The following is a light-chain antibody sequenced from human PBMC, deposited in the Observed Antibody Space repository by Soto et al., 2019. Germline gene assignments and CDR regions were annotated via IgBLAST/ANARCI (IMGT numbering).Light chain of an antibody. V-gene: IGKV1-27*01. CDR2: GAS. CDR3: QNYNRAPWT. Sequence: DIQMTQSPSSLSASVGDRVTITCRASEDISNYLAWFQQRPGKVPKLLIYGASTLRSGVPLRFSGSGSGTDFTLTISSLQAEDVATYYCQNYNRAPWTFGQGTKVESK. CDR1: EDISNY. J-gene: IGKJ1*01.